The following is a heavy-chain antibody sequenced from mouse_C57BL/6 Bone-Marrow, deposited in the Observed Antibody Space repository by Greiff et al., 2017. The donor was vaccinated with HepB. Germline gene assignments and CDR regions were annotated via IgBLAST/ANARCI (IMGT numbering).Heavy chain of an antibody. J-gene: IGHJ4*01. CDR2: INPNNGGT. CDR1: GYTFTDYY. Sequence: VQLQQSGPELVKPGASVKISCKASGYTFTDYYMNWVKQSHGKSLEWIGDINPNNGGTSYNQKFKGKATLTVDKSSSTAYMELRSLTSEDSAVYYCAPSGGNYNYAMDYWGQGTSVTVSS. D-gene: IGHD2-1*01. CDR3: APSGGNYNYAMDY. V-gene: IGHV1-26*01.